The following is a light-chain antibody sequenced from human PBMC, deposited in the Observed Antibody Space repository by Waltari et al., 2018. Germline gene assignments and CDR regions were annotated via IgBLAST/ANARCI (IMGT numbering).Light chain of an antibody. CDR3: QQYSITPFT. V-gene: IGKV4-1*01. CDR2: WAS. Sequence: DIVMTQSPDSLDVSLGDRATINCRSSQSALSSSSNRNSLAWYQQKPGQPPNLLIDWASTRESGVPDRFSGSGSGTDFTLTISSLQAEDVAVYYCQQYSITPFTFGPGTKVDIK. J-gene: IGKJ3*01. CDR1: QSALSSSSNRNS.